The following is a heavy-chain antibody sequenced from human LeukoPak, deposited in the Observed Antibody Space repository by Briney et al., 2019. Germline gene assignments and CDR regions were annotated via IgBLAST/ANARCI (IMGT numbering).Heavy chain of an antibody. V-gene: IGHV3-30-3*01. J-gene: IGHJ4*02. CDR2: ISYDGSNK. CDR1: GFTFSSYA. Sequence: QSGGSLRLSCAASGFTFSSYAMHWVRQAPGKGLEWVAVISYDGSNKYYADSVKGRFTISRDNSKNTLYLQMNSLRAGDTAVYYCAREEVTMVRGVRGRFDYWGQGTLVTVSS. CDR3: AREEVTMVRGVRGRFDY. D-gene: IGHD3-10*01.